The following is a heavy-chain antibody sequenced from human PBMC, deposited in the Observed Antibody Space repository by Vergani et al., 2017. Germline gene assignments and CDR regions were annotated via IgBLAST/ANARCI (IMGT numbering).Heavy chain of an antibody. CDR1: GYTFTDYY. CDR3: ATIDAFDI. J-gene: IGHJ3*02. Sequence: QVQLVQSGAEVKKPGASVKVSCKASGYTFTDYYMNWVRQAPGQGLEWMGRINPNSGGTNYAQKFQGRVTRTRYTSISTAYMEVSRLRSDDTAVYYCATIDAFDIWGEGTMVTVSS. V-gene: IGHV1-2*06. CDR2: INPNSGGT.